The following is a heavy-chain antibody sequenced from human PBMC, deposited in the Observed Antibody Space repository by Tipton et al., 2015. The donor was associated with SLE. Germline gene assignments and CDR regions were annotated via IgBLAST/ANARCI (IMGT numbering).Heavy chain of an antibody. Sequence: QLVQSGAEVKRPGASVKVSCKASGYTFGTFGLSWVRQAPGQGLEWMGSIRAYNGYTIYAQRLQGRITVTTDTSTGTAYMELTSLRSDDTAVYYCARFFDDWPFDYWGQGTLVTVSS. D-gene: IGHD3-9*01. CDR3: ARFFDDWPFDY. CDR1: GYTFGTFG. CDR2: IRAYNGYT. J-gene: IGHJ4*02. V-gene: IGHV1-18*01.